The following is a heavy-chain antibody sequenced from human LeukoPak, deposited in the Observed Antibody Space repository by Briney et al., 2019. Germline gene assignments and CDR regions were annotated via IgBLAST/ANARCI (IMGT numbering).Heavy chain of an antibody. CDR3: ARVYGSGLDY. CDR2: IYYSGST. Sequence: PSETLSLTCTVSGGSISNNNYYWGWIRQPPGKGLEWIGSIYYSGSTYYNPSLKSRVTISLDTSKNQFSLKLSSVTAADTAVYYCARVYGSGLDYWGQGTLVTVSS. V-gene: IGHV4-39*07. J-gene: IGHJ4*02. D-gene: IGHD3-10*01. CDR1: GGSISNNNYY.